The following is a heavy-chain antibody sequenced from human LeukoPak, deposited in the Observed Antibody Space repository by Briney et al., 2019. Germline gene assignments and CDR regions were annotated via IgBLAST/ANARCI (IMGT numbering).Heavy chain of an antibody. J-gene: IGHJ4*02. CDR3: ARSYSSNWLFDY. V-gene: IGHV3-53*01. CDR1: GFTVDSNH. CDR2: IYSGGGT. Sequence: PGGSLRLSCAASGFTVDSNHMSWVRQAPGQGLEWVSVIYSGGGTYFADSVRGRFTVSRDNSKNTVYLQMNSLRVEGTAVYYCARSYSSNWLFDYWGQGTLVTVSS. D-gene: IGHD6-19*01.